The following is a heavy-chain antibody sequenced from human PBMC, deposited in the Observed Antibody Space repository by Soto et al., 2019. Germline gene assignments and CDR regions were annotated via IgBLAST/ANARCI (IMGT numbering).Heavy chain of an antibody. CDR3: SRRLKLGADYYGMDV. J-gene: IGHJ6*02. CDR2: TFYRSKWYY. D-gene: IGHD1-26*01. Sequence: SQTLSLPCAISGDRVSSTSAAWTWIRQSPSRGLEWLGRTFYRSKWYYDYAVSVKSRITINPDTSKNQFSLQLNSVTPEDTAVYYCSRRLKLGADYYGMDVWGQGTTVTVSS. V-gene: IGHV6-1*01. CDR1: GDRVSSTSAA.